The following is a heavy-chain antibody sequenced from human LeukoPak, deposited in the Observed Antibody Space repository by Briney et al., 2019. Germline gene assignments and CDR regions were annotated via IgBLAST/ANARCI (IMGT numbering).Heavy chain of an antibody. CDR1: GFTFSSYW. J-gene: IGHJ4*02. D-gene: IGHD3-3*01. CDR2: IKQDGSEK. V-gene: IGHV3-7*01. CDR3: ARPAYDFWSGVYFDY. Sequence: PGGSLRLSCAASGFTFSSYWMSWVRQAPGKGLEWVANIKQDGSEKYYVDSVKGRFTISRDNAKNSLYLQMNSLRAEDTAVYYCARPAYDFWSGVYFDYWGQGTLVTVSS.